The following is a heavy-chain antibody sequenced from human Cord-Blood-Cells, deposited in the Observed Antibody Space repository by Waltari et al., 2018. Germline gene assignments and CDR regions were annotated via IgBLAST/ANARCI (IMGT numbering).Heavy chain of an antibody. CDR1: GYPFTGYY. D-gene: IGHD7-27*01. CDR2: INPNSCGT. CDR3: ARPLELGTEGDY. V-gene: IGHV1-2*06. J-gene: IGHJ4*02. Sequence: QVQLVQSGAEVKKPGASVKVSCKASGYPFTGYYMHWVRQAPGQGLEWMGRINPNSCGTNYAQKFQGRVTMTRDTSISTAYMELSRLRSDDTAVYYCARPLELGTEGDYWGQGTLVTVSS.